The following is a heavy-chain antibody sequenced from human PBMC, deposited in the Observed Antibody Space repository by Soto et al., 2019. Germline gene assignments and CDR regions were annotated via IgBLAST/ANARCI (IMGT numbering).Heavy chain of an antibody. V-gene: IGHV5-51*01. J-gene: IGHJ4*02. CDR2: IYPGDSDT. CDR3: ARPFDTSGCYDN. CDR1: GYSFTTYW. Sequence: GESLKISCKGSGYSFTTYWIAWVRQMPGKGLECMGIIYPGDSDTRYSPSFQGQVTISADKSINTAYLQWSSLKASDSAIYYCARPFDTSGCYDNWGQGPMVTVSS. D-gene: IGHD6-19*01.